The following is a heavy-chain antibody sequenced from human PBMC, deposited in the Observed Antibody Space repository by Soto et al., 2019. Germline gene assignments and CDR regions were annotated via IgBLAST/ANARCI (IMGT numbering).Heavy chain of an antibody. V-gene: IGHV4-59*01. CDR3: ASGRGYSYGYPSDY. CDR2: IYYSGST. D-gene: IGHD5-18*01. J-gene: IGHJ4*02. CDR1: GGSISSDY. Sequence: QVHLQESGPGLVKPSETLSLTCTVSGGSISSDYWSWIRQPPGKGLEWIGYIYYSGSTNYNPSLKSRATISVDPSKNQFSLKLRSVTAADTAVYYCASGRGYSYGYPSDYWGQGTLVTVSS.